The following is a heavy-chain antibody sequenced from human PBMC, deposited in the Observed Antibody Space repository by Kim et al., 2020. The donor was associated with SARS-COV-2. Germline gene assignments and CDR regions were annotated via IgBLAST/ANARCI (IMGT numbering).Heavy chain of an antibody. Sequence: GGSLRLSCAASGFTFSDYYMSWIRQAPGKGLEWVSYISSSGSTIYYADSVKGRFTISRDNAKNSLYLQMNNLRAEDTAVYYCARRPCLHCSGVRDDWGQGTLVTVSS. CDR3: ARRPCLHCSGVRDD. J-gene: IGHJ4*02. V-gene: IGHV3-11*01. D-gene: IGHD2-15*01. CDR2: ISSSGSTI. CDR1: GFTFSDYY.